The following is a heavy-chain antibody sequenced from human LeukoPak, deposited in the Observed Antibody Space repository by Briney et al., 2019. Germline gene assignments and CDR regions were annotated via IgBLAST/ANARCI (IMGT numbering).Heavy chain of an antibody. CDR1: GGSISSYY. D-gene: IGHD1-1*01. Sequence: RPSETLSLTCTVSGGSISSYYWSWIRQPPGKGLEWIGYIYTSGSTNYNPSLKSRVTISVDTSKNQFSLKLSSVTAADTAVYYCARRTKGGNYYYYYMDVWGKGTTVTVSS. CDR3: ARRTKGGNYYYYYMDV. V-gene: IGHV4-4*09. CDR2: IYTSGST. J-gene: IGHJ6*03.